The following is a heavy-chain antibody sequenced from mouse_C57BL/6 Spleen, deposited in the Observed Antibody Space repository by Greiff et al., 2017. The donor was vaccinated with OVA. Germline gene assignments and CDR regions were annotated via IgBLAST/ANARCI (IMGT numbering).Heavy chain of an antibody. J-gene: IGHJ2*01. Sequence: EVQLQQSGPELVKPGASVKISCKASGYSFTGYYMNWVKQSPEKSLEWIGEINPSTGGTTYNQKFKAKATLTVDKSSSTAYMQLKSLTSEDSAVYYCARGQLGPFDYWGQGTTLTVSS. D-gene: IGHD4-1*02. CDR3: ARGQLGPFDY. CDR1: GYSFTGYY. CDR2: INPSTGGT. V-gene: IGHV1-42*01.